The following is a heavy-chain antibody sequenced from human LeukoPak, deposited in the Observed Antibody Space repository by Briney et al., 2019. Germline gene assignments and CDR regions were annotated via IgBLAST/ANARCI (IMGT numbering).Heavy chain of an antibody. V-gene: IGHV3-30*02. J-gene: IGHJ4*02. CDR3: AKDLRGYSNEFNY. CDR2: IRYDGSNK. CDR1: GFTFSSYG. Sequence: PGGCLRLSCAASGFTFSSYGMDWVRQAPGKGLEWVAFIRYDGSNKYYADSVKGRFTISRDNSKNTLYLQMNRLRAEDTAVYYCAKDLRGYSNEFNYWGQGTLVTVSS. D-gene: IGHD4-11*01.